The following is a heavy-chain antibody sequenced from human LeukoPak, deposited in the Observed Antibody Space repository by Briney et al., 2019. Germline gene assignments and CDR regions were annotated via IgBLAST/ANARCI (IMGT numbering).Heavy chain of an antibody. Sequence: PGRSLRLSRASSVFIFRRYEMHWMRQAPAKGLAGVSYISSSSSTIYYADSVKGRFTISRDNAKNSLSLKLSSLRGEDTALYYCARGDSRSLLVNDAFDFWGQGTMVTVFS. V-gene: IGHV3-48*03. J-gene: IGHJ3*01. D-gene: IGHD6-13*01. CDR2: ISSSSSTI. CDR1: VFIFRRYE. CDR3: ARGDSRSLLVNDAFDF.